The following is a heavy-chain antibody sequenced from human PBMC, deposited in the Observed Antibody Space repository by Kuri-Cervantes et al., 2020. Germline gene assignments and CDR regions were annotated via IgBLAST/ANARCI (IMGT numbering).Heavy chain of an antibody. D-gene: IGHD2-2*01. CDR3: TRPVYCSSTSCYGQEY. CDR1: GFTFSASA. J-gene: IGHJ4*02. CDR2: IRSKANTYAT. V-gene: IGHV3-73*01. Sequence: GESLKISCAASGFTFSASAIHWVRQASGKGLEWVGRIRSKANTYATAYAASVKGRFTISRDDSKNTAYLQMNSLKTEDTAVYYCTRPVYCSSTSCYGQEYWGQGTLVTVSS.